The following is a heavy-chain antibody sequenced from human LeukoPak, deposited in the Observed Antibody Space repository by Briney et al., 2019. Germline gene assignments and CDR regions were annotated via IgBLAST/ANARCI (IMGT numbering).Heavy chain of an antibody. CDR1: GGSISSGDYY. D-gene: IGHD6-6*01. Sequence: SQTLSLTCTVSGGSISSGDYYWSWIRQPPGKGREWIGYIYYSGSTYYNPSHKSRVTISVDTSKNQFSLKLSSVTAADTAVYYCARGTNRPRYYYYYYYMDVWGKGTTVTVSS. J-gene: IGHJ6*03. CDR2: IYYSGST. V-gene: IGHV4-30-4*08. CDR3: ARGTNRPRYYYYYYYMDV.